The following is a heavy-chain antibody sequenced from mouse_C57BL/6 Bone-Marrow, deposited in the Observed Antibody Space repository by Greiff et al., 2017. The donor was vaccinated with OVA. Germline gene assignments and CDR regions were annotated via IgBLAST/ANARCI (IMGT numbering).Heavy chain of an antibody. CDR3: AKEGNTTVVATDWYCDV. D-gene: IGHD1-1*01. Sequence: VKLQESGPGLVQPSPSLSITCTVSGFSFTSYGVHWVRQSPGKGLEWLGVIWRGGSTDYNAAFMSRLSITKDNSKSQVFYKMNSLQADDTAIYYCAKEGNTTVVATDWYCDVWGTGTTVTVSS. CDR1: GFSFTSYG. V-gene: IGHV2-5*01. J-gene: IGHJ1*03. CDR2: IWRGGST.